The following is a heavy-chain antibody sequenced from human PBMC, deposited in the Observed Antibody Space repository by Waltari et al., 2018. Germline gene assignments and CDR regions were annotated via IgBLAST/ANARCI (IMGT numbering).Heavy chain of an antibody. D-gene: IGHD3-10*01. CDR2: ISSSGDNI. CDR1: GCTFRXXX. CDR3: SRGITIVEAQDNDDY. J-gene: IGHJ4*02. V-gene: IGHV3-21*02. Sequence: EVQLVAYGGGLVKPGGSLRLYCAASGCTFRXXXXXWMRQTPGMVLEWLASISSSGDNIKYSDSLRGRFTVSRDNAGDSLYLQMNSLTVEDTATYYCSRGITIVEAQDNDDYWGQGTLVTVSS.